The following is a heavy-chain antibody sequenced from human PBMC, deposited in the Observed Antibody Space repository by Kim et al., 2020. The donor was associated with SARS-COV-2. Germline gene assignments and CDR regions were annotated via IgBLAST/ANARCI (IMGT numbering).Heavy chain of an antibody. D-gene: IGHD6-13*01. Sequence: GGSLRLSCAASGFTFSDYYMSWIRQAPGKGLEWVSYISSSSSYTNYADSVKGRFTISRDNAKNSLYLQMNSLRAEDTAVYYCARGGIAAPPQPSDYWGQGTLVTVSS. CDR3: ARGGIAAPPQPSDY. CDR2: ISSSSSYT. J-gene: IGHJ4*02. CDR1: GFTFSDYY. V-gene: IGHV3-11*05.